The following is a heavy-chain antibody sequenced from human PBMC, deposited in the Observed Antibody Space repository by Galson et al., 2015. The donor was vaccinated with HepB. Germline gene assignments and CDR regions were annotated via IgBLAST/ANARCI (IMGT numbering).Heavy chain of an antibody. V-gene: IGHV2-70*01. CDR3: ARTASGYNSGEAFDI. CDR1: GFSLSTSGMC. J-gene: IGHJ3*02. CDR2: IDWDDDE. D-gene: IGHD5-18*01. Sequence: PALVKPTQTLTLTCTFSGFSLSTSGMCVSWIRQPPGKALEWLALIDWDDDEYYSTSLKSRLSISKDTSKNQVVLTMTNMDPVDTATYYCARTASGYNSGEAFDIWGQGTMVTVSS.